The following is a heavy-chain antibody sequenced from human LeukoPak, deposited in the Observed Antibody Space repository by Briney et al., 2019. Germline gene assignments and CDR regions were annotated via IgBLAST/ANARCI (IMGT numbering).Heavy chain of an antibody. J-gene: IGHJ4*02. V-gene: IGHV3-30*18. CDR2: ISDHEINK. CDR3: AKRHPTSWYVVDY. D-gene: IGHD6-13*01. Sequence: GGSLRLSCAASGFTFSAYGMDWVRQAPGKGLDWVAFISDHEINKYYADSVKGQFAISRDNSKNTLYLQMNSLRAEDTAVYYCAKRHPTSWYVVDYWGQGTLVTVSS. CDR1: GFTFSAYG.